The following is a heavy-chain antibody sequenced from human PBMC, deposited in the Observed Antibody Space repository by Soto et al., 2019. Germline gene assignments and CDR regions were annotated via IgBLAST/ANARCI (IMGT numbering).Heavy chain of an antibody. Sequence: QVQLLQSGAEVKKPGASVRVSCKASGYTFTTYAIHWVRQAPGQRLEWMGWVYAENGDTKYSQKFQGRVTITVDTSATTAYMEMSSLRSEDTAVYYCARDIFGLLTLGVSDFWGQGTLVTVSS. CDR1: GYTFTTYA. CDR3: ARDIFGLLTLGVSDF. J-gene: IGHJ4*02. CDR2: VYAENGDT. D-gene: IGHD3-10*02. V-gene: IGHV1-3*01.